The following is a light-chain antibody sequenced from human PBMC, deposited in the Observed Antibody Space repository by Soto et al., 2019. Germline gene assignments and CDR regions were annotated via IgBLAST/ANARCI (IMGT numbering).Light chain of an antibody. V-gene: IGKV1-39*01. CDR1: QSITNY. CDR3: QQSYSTPWT. CDR2: AAS. Sequence: DIQMTQSPSSLSASVGDRVPITCRSSQSITNYLNWYQQKQGKAPKLLIYAASSLQSGVPSRFSCSESGTDFTLSISSLQPEDFATYYCQQSYSTPWTFGQGTKVEIK. J-gene: IGKJ1*01.